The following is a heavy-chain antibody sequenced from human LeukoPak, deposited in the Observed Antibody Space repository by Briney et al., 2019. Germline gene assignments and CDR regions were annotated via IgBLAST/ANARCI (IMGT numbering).Heavy chain of an antibody. D-gene: IGHD2-2*01. Sequence: GESLKISCKGSGYSFTRNWIAWVHQMPGKGLEWMGIIYPGDSQTRYSPSFQGQVTISVDKSTSTAYLQWSSLQASDTAMYYCATSSSYQPYYFDNWGQGTLVTVSS. CDR1: GYSFTRNW. V-gene: IGHV5-51*07. CDR3: ATSSSYQPYYFDN. CDR2: IYPGDSQT. J-gene: IGHJ4*02.